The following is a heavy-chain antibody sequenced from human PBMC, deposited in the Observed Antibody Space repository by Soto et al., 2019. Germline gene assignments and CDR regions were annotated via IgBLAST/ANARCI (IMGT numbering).Heavy chain of an antibody. J-gene: IGHJ4*02. CDR3: ARISQSDFWSGDYYFFDY. CDR1: GYTFTDYG. V-gene: IGHV1-18*01. D-gene: IGHD3-3*01. CDR2: ITAFNGNT. Sequence: QVHLVQSGAEVEKPGASVKVSCKASGYTFTDYGISWVRQAPGQGLQWMGWITAFNGNTKYAQQFQGRVTMTTDTATSTAYMEMRSLESDDTAVYYCARISQSDFWSGDYYFFDYWGQGTLVTVSS.